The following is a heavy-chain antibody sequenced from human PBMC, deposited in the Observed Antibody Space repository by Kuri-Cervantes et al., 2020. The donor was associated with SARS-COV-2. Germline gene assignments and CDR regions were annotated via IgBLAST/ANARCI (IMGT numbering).Heavy chain of an antibody. V-gene: IGHV3-30-3*01. CDR2: ISYDGSNK. CDR3: ARDRSTHYFDY. J-gene: IGHJ4*02. CDR1: GNTLTELP. Sequence: SCKVSGNTLTELPLHWVRQAPGKGLEWVAVISYDGSNKYYADSVKGRFTISRDNSKNTLYLQMNSLRAEDTAVYYCARDRSTHYFDYWGQGTLVTVSS.